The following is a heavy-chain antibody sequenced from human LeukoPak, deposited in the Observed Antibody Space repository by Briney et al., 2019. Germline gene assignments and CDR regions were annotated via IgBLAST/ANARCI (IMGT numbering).Heavy chain of an antibody. CDR2: ISAYNGNT. J-gene: IGHJ4*02. CDR3: ARTKDCSSTSCPTFDY. V-gene: IGHV1-18*01. CDR1: GDTFTSYG. Sequence: ASVKVSCKASGDTFTSYGISWVRQAPGQGLEWMGWISAYNGNTNYAQKLQGKVTMTTDTSTSTAYMELRSLRSDDTAVYYCARTKDCSSTSCPTFDYWGQGTLVTVSS. D-gene: IGHD2-2*01.